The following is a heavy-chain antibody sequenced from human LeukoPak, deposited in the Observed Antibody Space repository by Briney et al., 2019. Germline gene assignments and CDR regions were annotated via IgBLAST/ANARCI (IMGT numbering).Heavy chain of an antibody. V-gene: IGHV4-39*07. D-gene: IGHD6-13*01. CDR2: IYYSGST. CDR3: ARVGIAAAEASRYDY. Sequence: SETLSLTCTVSGGSISSSTYYWGWIRQPPGKGLEWIGSIYYSGSTYYNPSLKSRVTISVDTSKKSFSLKLRSLTAADTAVYYCARVGIAAAEASRYDYWGQGTLVTVSS. J-gene: IGHJ4*02. CDR1: GGSISSSTYY.